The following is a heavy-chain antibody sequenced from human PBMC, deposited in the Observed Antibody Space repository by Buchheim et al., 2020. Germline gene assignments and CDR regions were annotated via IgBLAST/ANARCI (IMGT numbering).Heavy chain of an antibody. CDR1: GGSFSGYY. D-gene: IGHD3-3*01. CDR2: INHSGST. J-gene: IGHJ6*02. CDR3: ARGSITIFGVVITDSYYYYGMDV. V-gene: IGHV4-34*01. Sequence: QVQLQQWGAGLLKPSETLSLTCAVYGGSFSGYYWSWIRQPPGKGLEWIGEINHSGSTNYNPSLKSRVTISVYTSKNQFSLKLSSVTAADTAVYYCARGSITIFGVVITDSYYYYGMDVWGQGTT.